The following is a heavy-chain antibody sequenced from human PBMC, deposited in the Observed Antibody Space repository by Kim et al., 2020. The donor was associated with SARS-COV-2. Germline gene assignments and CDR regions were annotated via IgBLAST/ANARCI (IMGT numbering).Heavy chain of an antibody. CDR2: VSSSGGTT. CDR3: AKEGAPAAKYGMYV. J-gene: IGHJ6*02. CDR1: GLTFSSYA. V-gene: IGHV3-23*01. D-gene: IGHD2-2*01. Sequence: GGSLRLSCAASGLTFSSYAVSWVRQAPGKGLEWVSAVSSSGGTTYYADSVKGRFIISRDNSENTVYLQMNGLRAEDTAVYYCAKEGAPAAKYGMYVCGQG.